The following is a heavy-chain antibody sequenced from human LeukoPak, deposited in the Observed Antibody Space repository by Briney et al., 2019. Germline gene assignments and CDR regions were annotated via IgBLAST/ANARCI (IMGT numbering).Heavy chain of an antibody. J-gene: IGHJ3*02. CDR2: ISAYNGST. Sequence: ASVKVSCKASGYTFTSYGISWVRQAPGQGLEWMGWISAYNGSTNYAQKLQGRVTMTTDTSTSTAYMELRSLRSDDTAVYYCARDVRPSSVAVAVDAFDIWGQGTMVTVSS. V-gene: IGHV1-18*01. CDR3: ARDVRPSSVAVAVDAFDI. CDR1: GYTFTSYG. D-gene: IGHD6-19*01.